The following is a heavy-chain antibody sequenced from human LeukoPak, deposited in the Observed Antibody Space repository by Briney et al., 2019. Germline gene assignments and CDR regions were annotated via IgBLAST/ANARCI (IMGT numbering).Heavy chain of an antibody. CDR1: GYTFTSYG. CDR3: ARARPLLWAFWVRNWFDP. J-gene: IGHJ5*02. Sequence: HWASVKVSCKASGYTFTSYGISWVRQAPGQGLEWMGWINPNSGGTNYAQKFQGRVTMTRDTSISTAYMGLSRLRSDDTAVYYCARARPLLWAFWVRNWFDPWGQGTLVTVSS. V-gene: IGHV1-2*02. D-gene: IGHD2-2*01. CDR2: INPNSGGT.